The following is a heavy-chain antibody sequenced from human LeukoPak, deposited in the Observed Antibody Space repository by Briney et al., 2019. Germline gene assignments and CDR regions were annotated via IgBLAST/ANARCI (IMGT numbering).Heavy chain of an antibody. CDR1: GFTFSNYA. CDR2: IGGRGDPT. V-gene: IGHV3-23*01. Sequence: GGSLRLSCAASGFTFSNYAISWVRQAPGKGLYWVSYIGGRGDPTYYADSVKGRFTISRDNSKNTLYLQMNSLRAEDTAIYYCARVRGSIWSLFYFDYWGQGSPVTVSS. CDR3: ARVRGSIWSLFYFDY. D-gene: IGHD6-13*01. J-gene: IGHJ4*02.